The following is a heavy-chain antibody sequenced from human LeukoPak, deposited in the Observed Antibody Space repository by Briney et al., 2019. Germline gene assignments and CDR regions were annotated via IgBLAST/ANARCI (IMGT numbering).Heavy chain of an antibody. J-gene: IGHJ5*02. Sequence: GGSLRLSCAASGFTVSDYSMAWVRQAPGKGLEWVSAISGSGSYTDYADSVKGRFTISRDNSKNTLYLQMNSLRAEDTAVYYCARPNELYDSSGYYYNWFDPWGQGTLVTVSS. CDR2: ISGSGSYT. D-gene: IGHD3-22*01. CDR3: ARPNELYDSSGYYYNWFDP. V-gene: IGHV3-23*01. CDR1: GFTVSDYS.